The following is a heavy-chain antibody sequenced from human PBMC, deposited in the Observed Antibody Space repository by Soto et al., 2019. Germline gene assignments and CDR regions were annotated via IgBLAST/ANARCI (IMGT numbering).Heavy chain of an antibody. CDR1: GFTFSSYS. D-gene: IGHD6-13*01. V-gene: IGHV3-21*01. CDR3: ARDPLTIAAAGMRSYYYYGMDV. Sequence: PGGSLRLSCAASGFTFSSYSMNWVRQAPGKGLEWVSSISSSSSYIYYADSVKGRFTISRDNAKNSLYLQMNSLRAEDTAVYYCARDPLTIAAAGMRSYYYYGMDVWGQGTTVTVSS. J-gene: IGHJ6*02. CDR2: ISSSSSYI.